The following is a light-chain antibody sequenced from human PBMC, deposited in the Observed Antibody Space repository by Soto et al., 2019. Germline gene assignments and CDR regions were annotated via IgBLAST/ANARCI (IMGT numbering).Light chain of an antibody. CDR2: DVS. CDR1: SSDVGGYNY. CDR3: SSYTTSNTRQIV. Sequence: QSASVSGSPGQSITISCTGTSSDVGGYNYVSWYQQHPGKAPKFMIYDVSNRPSGVSNRFSGSKSGNTASLTISGLQAEDDADYYCSSYTTSNTRQIVFGTGTKLTVL. V-gene: IGLV2-14*01. J-gene: IGLJ1*01.